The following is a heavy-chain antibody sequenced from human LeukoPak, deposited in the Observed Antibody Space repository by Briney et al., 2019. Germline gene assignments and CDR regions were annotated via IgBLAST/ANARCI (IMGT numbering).Heavy chain of an antibody. CDR3: ARPRGYSGYDPFDP. Sequence: GGSLRLSCAASGFTFSSYWMHWVRQAPGKGLVWVSRINSDGSSTSHADSVKGRFTISRDNAKNTLYLQMNSLRVEDTAVYYCARPRGYSGYDPFDPWGQETLVTVSS. V-gene: IGHV3-74*01. J-gene: IGHJ5*02. D-gene: IGHD5-12*01. CDR1: GFTFSSYW. CDR2: INSDGSST.